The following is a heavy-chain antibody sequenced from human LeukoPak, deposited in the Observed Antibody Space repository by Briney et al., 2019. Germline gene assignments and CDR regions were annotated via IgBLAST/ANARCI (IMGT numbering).Heavy chain of an antibody. CDR3: AVVARRVSGSYFDY. CDR2: IIPIFGTA. J-gene: IGHJ4*02. CDR1: GGTFSSYA. Sequence: HRASVKVSCKASGGTFSSYAISWVRQAPGQGLEWMGGIIPIFGTANYAQKFQERVTITRDMSTSTAYMELSSLRSEDTAVYYCAVVARRVSGSYFDYWGQGTLVTVSS. V-gene: IGHV1-69*05. D-gene: IGHD3-10*01.